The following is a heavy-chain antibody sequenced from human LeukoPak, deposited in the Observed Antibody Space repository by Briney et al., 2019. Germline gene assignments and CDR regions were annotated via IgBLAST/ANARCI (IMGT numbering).Heavy chain of an antibody. D-gene: IGHD3-16*01. Sequence: GGSLRLSCAASGFTVSNNYMSCVRQAPGKGLEWVSVIYSGDNTYYVESVKGRFTISRDNSKNTLFFQMNRLRAEDTAVYYCAGRRVLDASFDYWGQGTLVTVSS. CDR1: GFTVSNNY. CDR3: AGRRVLDASFDY. V-gene: IGHV3-66*02. J-gene: IGHJ4*02. CDR2: IYSGDNT.